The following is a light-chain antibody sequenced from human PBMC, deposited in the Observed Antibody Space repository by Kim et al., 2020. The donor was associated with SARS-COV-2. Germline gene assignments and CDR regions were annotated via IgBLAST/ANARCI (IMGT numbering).Light chain of an antibody. J-gene: IGLJ3*02. Sequence: ALGQTGRITCQGDNLRPSYAGWYQVKPGQAPVLVIHSKNKRPSGIPDRISGSMSGDTATLTITGAQAEDEADYYCYSRDSSGSHWVFGGGTKLSVL. CDR1: NLRPSY. CDR2: SKN. V-gene: IGLV3-19*01. CDR3: YSRDSSGSHWV.